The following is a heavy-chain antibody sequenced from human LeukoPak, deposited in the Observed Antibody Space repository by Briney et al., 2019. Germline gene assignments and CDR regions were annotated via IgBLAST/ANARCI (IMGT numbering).Heavy chain of an antibody. CDR2: IYYSGST. CDR3: AIKVRPYNWFDP. CDR1: GGSISSGGYY. J-gene: IGHJ5*02. D-gene: IGHD3-10*01. Sequence: SETLSLTCSVSGGSISSGGYYWGWIRQPPGKGLEWIGSIYYSGSTYYNPSLKSRVTISVDTSKNQFSLKLSSVTAADTAVYYCAIKVRPYNWFDPWGQGTLVTVSS. V-gene: IGHV4-39*07.